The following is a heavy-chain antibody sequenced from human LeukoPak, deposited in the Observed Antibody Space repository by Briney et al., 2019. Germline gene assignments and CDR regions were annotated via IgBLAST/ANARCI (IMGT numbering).Heavy chain of an antibody. V-gene: IGHV3-23*01. D-gene: IGHD6-13*01. CDR2: ISGSGGST. CDR3: AKDGSSSWYGTYDS. CDR1: GFTFSNYC. J-gene: IGHJ4*02. Sequence: GGSLRLSCAASGFTFSNYCMSWLRQAPGKGLEWIASISGSGGSTFYADSVRGRFTISRDNSRNTLYLQMNSLRVEDTAVYYCAKDGSSSWYGTYDSWGQGTLVTVSS.